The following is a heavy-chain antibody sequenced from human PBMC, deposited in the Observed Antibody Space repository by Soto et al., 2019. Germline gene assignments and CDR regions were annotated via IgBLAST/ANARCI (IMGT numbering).Heavy chain of an antibody. V-gene: IGHV1-8*01. CDR1: GYTVTNFD. CDR3: AKGYAMDV. J-gene: IGHJ6*02. CDR2: MNLNSGNT. Sequence: QVQLVQSGAEVKKPGASVKVSCKASGYTVTNFDINWVRQATGQGLEWMGWMNLNSGNTGYAQKFXXXVXXTRNSSISTAYVELSSLRSEDTAVYYCAKGYAMDVWGQGTTVTVSS.